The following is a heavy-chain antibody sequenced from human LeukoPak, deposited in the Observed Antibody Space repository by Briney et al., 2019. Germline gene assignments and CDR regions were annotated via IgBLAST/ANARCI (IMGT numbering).Heavy chain of an antibody. D-gene: IGHD5-18*01. CDR3: AKGSGYSYGYFDY. CDR2: ISGTGDRT. V-gene: IGHV3-23*01. Sequence: GGTLKLSCAASGFTFSSSGMIWVRQAPGKGLEWVSAISGTGDRTYHADSVKGRFTISRDNSKNTLYLQMNSLRAEDTAVYYCAKGSGYSYGYFDYWGQGTLATVSS. CDR1: GFTFSSSG. J-gene: IGHJ4*02.